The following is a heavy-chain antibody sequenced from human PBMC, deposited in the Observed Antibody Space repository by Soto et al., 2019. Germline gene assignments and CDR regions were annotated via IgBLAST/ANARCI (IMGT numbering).Heavy chain of an antibody. CDR1: GGSTSSDNY. D-gene: IGHD6-6*01. CDR2: IYYSGNT. V-gene: IGHV4-30-4*01. Sequence: SETLSLTCTVSGGSTSSDNYWSWIRQPPGKGLEWIGHIYYSGNTDYNPSLKSRLAISIDTSKNQFTLKLSSVTAADTAVYFCAREGGESSDGLYYFDSWGQGSLVTVS. J-gene: IGHJ4*02. CDR3: AREGGESSDGLYYFDS.